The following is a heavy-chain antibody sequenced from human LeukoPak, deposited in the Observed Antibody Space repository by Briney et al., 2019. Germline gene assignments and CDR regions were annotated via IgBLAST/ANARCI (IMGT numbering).Heavy chain of an antibody. CDR1: GYTFTTYD. CDR3: ARGQWGSYGSWYFDY. J-gene: IGHJ4*02. D-gene: IGHD3-16*01. V-gene: IGHV1-8*01. CDR2: MNPNNGDT. Sequence: EASVKVSCKSSGYTFTTYDINWVRQVPGQGLEWMGCMNPNNGDTGYAQKFQGRVTITRDTSKTTVYMELRSLTSEDTAIFYCARGQWGSYGSWYFDYWGQGSLVTVSS.